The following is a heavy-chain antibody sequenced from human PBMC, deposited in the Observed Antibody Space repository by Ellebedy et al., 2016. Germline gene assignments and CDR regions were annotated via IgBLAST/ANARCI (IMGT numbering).Heavy chain of an antibody. D-gene: IGHD6-19*01. Sequence: GESLKISCEASGFTFSSHAMSWVRQAPGKGPEWVSTITGSGDRINYADSVKGRFTISRDSSKNTLYLDMDSLRAEDTAIYYCAKCRHINGCLLDYWGQGTLVTVSS. CDR1: GFTFSSHA. J-gene: IGHJ4*02. CDR3: AKCRHINGCLLDY. CDR2: ITGSGDRI. V-gene: IGHV3-23*01.